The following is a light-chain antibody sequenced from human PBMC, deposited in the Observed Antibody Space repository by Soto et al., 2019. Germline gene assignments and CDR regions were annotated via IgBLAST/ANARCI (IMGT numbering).Light chain of an antibody. CDR3: SSYASSTTYV. Sequence: QSALTQPASVSGSPGQSITISCTGTTSDVGGYSYVSWYQQHPGKAPKLLIYEVTYRPSGVSNRFSGSKSGNTASLIISGLQAEDEADYYCSSYASSTTYVFGTGTKVTVL. CDR2: EVT. CDR1: TSDVGGYSY. V-gene: IGLV2-14*01. J-gene: IGLJ1*01.